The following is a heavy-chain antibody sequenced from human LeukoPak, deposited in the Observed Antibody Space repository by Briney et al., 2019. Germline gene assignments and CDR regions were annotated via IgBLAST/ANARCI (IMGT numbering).Heavy chain of an antibody. Sequence: GGSLRLSCAASGFTFSSYDINWVRQAPGKGLEWVSGISGSGGSTYYADSVKGRFTISRDNSKNTLYLQMNSLRAEDTAVYYCAKDLRPGESPGPYYFDYWGQGTLVTVSS. D-gene: IGHD3-10*01. CDR3: AKDLRPGESPGPYYFDY. V-gene: IGHV3-23*01. CDR1: GFTFSSYD. CDR2: ISGSGGST. J-gene: IGHJ4*02.